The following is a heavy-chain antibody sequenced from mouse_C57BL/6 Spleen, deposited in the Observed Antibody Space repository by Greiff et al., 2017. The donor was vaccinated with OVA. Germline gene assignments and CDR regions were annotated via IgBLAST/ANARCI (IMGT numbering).Heavy chain of an antibody. Sequence: EVKLMESGGGLVKPGGSLKLSCAASGFTFSDYGMHWVRQAPEKGLEWVAYLSSGSSTIYYADTVKGRFTISRDNAKNTLFLQMTSLRSEDTAMYYCARDGNYVRYYAMDYWGQGTSVTVSS. D-gene: IGHD2-1*01. CDR2: LSSGSSTI. J-gene: IGHJ4*01. CDR1: GFTFSDYG. V-gene: IGHV5-17*01. CDR3: ARDGNYVRYYAMDY.